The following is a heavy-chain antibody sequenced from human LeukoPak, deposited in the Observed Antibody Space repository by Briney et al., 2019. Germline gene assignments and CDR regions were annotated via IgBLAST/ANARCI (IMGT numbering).Heavy chain of an antibody. V-gene: IGHV3-30-3*01. CDR3: ARGDILTGPYYFDY. CDR2: ISYDGSTK. D-gene: IGHD3-9*01. J-gene: IGHJ4*02. CDR1: GFTFSSYA. Sequence: SGGSLRLSCAASGFTFSSYAMHWVRQGPGKGLEWVAGISYDGSTKYYADSVKGRFTISRDNSKNTLYLQINSLRPEDTAVYYCARGDILTGPYYFDYWGQGILVTVSS.